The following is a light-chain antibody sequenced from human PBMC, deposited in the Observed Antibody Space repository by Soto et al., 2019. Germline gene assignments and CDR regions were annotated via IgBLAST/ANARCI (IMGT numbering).Light chain of an antibody. CDR3: SSYTSSSTLV. CDR1: SSDVGGYNY. Sequence: QSVLTQPASVSGSPGQSITISCTGTSSDVGGYNYVCWYQQQPGKATKLMIYDVSDRPSGVSNRFSGSKSGNTSSLTISGLQAEDEAYYYCSSYTSSSTLVFGGGTKLTVL. CDR2: DVS. J-gene: IGLJ2*01. V-gene: IGLV2-14*01.